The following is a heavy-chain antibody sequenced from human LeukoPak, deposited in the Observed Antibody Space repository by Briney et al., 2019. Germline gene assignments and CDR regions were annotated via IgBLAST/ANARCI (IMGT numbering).Heavy chain of an antibody. D-gene: IGHD6-6*01. V-gene: IGHV4-31*03. CDR2: IYHSGCT. J-gene: IGHJ4*02. CDR1: RGSISSGAYY. Sequence: SETLSLTCTVSRGSISSGAYYWSWIRQHAGKGLEWLGYIYHSGCTYYNPSLESRISISLDTSKNQFSLKLSSVTAADTAVYYCARSSSSPRLDYWGQGTLVTVSS. CDR3: ARSSSSPRLDY.